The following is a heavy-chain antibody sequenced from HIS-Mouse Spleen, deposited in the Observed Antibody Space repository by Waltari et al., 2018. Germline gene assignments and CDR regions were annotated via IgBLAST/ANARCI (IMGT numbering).Heavy chain of an antibody. CDR1: GFHFSYYL. Sequence: EVQLVESGGGLVQPGGSLRLSCAASGFHFSYYLMSWVGQAPGKGLEWVANIKQDGSEKYYVDSVKGRFTISRDNAKNSLYLQMNSLRAEDTAVYYCAREGDSGSYFDYWGQGTLVTVSS. CDR3: AREGDSGSYFDY. CDR2: IKQDGSEK. J-gene: IGHJ4*02. D-gene: IGHD1-26*01. V-gene: IGHV3-7*01.